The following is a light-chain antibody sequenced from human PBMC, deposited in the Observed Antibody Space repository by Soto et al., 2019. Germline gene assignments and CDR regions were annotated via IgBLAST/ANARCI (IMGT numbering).Light chain of an antibody. V-gene: IGKV3-20*01. CDR3: QLYGTLPLT. CDR2: GAS. Sequence: EIVLTQSPVTLSLSPGERATLSCRASQSVRSNYLAWYQQKPGQAPRLLIYGASSRATGIPDRFSGTGSGTDFTLTISRLEPEDFAVYYCQLYGTLPLTFGGGTKVDIK. CDR1: QSVRSNY. J-gene: IGKJ4*01.